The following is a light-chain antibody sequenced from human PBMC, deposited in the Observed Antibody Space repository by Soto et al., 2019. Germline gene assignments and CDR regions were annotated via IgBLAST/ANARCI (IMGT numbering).Light chain of an antibody. CDR2: DAS. Sequence: DLQMTQSPSSLSASVGDRVTIPCQASQDISNYLNWYQQKPGKAPKLLIYDASNLETGVPSRFSGSGSGTDFTFTISSLQPEDIATYYCQQYDNPSSTFGGGTKVEIK. J-gene: IGKJ4*01. CDR1: QDISNY. V-gene: IGKV1-33*01. CDR3: QQYDNPSST.